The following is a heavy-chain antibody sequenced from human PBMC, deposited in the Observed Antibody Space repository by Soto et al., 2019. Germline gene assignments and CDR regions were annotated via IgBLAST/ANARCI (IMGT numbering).Heavy chain of an antibody. CDR1: GGSFSGYY. D-gene: IGHD2-15*01. Sequence: TSETLSLTCAVYGGSFSGYYWSWIRQTPGKGLDWIGEINHSGRTNYNPSLKSRVTISIDTSKNQFSLKLNSVTAADTAVFYCARAKVVSATFSHYDYMDVWGKGTTVTVSS. V-gene: IGHV4-34*01. J-gene: IGHJ6*03. CDR2: INHSGRT. CDR3: ARAKVVSATFSHYDYMDV.